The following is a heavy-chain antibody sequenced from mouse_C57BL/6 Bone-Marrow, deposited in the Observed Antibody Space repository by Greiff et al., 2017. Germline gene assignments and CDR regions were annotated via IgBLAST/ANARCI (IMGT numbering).Heavy chain of an antibody. CDR1: GFTFSDYY. V-gene: IGHV5-12*01. J-gene: IGHJ2*01. CDR2: ISNGGGST. Sequence: EVHLVESGGGLVQPGGSLKLSCAASGFTFSDYYMYWVRQTPEKRLEWVAYISNGGGSTYYPDTVKGRFTLSRDNAKNTLYLQMSSLKSEDTAMYYGARREYYGSSLGYWGKGTTLPVSS. CDR3: ARREYYGSSLGY. D-gene: IGHD1-1*01.